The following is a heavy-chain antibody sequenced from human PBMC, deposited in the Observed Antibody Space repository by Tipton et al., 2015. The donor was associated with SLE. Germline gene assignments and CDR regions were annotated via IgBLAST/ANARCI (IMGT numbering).Heavy chain of an antibody. Sequence: SLRLSCAPSGFTFGSYALSWVRRAPGKGLEWVSAISGGGGSTYYADFVKGRFSISIDKSKKTLFLQMNSLRVDDTATYYCAKFEKTTDFYLDSWGQGTLVSVSS. D-gene: IGHD1/OR15-1a*01. CDR2: ISGGGGST. CDR3: AKFEKTTDFYLDS. V-gene: IGHV3-23*01. CDR1: GFTFGSYA. J-gene: IGHJ4*02.